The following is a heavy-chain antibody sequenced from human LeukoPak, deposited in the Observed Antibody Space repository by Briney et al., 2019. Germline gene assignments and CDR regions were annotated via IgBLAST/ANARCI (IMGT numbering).Heavy chain of an antibody. CDR2: IYYSGST. D-gene: IGHD3-10*01. CDR3: ARARGGEGGDYGSGSYSGGFDY. CDR1: GGSISSGGYY. V-gene: IGHV4-31*03. J-gene: IGHJ4*02. Sequence: SQTLSLTCTVSGGSISSGGYYWSWIRQHPGKGLEWIGYIYYSGSTYYNPSLKSRVTISVDTSKNQFSLKLSSVTAADTAVYYCARARGGEGGDYGSGSYSGGFDYWGQGTLVTVSS.